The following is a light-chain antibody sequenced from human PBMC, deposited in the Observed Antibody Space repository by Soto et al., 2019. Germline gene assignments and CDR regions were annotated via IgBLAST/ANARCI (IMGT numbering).Light chain of an antibody. CDR2: ESS. Sequence: DIHRTQSPPSGSSWFEDRVAITCRARQTISPFLNWYQCKPGKPPKLLIYESSNLRGGVSSRFRGSGSGTDFTLTIDRLQSDDFATYYCQHSSSDFTTFGQGTRLEIK. CDR1: QTISPF. CDR3: QHSSSDFTT. V-gene: IGKV1-39*01. J-gene: IGKJ5*01.